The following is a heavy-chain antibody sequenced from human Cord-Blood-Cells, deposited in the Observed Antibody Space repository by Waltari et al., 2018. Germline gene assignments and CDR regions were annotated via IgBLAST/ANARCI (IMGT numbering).Heavy chain of an antibody. Sequence: QVQLQQWGAGLLKPSETLSLTCAVYGGSFSGYYWSWIRQPPGKGLEWIGEINHSGSTNYNPSLKGRVTISVDTSKNQFSLKLSSVTAADTAVYYCARCIVGATVDYWGQGTLVTVSS. CDR3: ARCIVGATVDY. V-gene: IGHV4-34*01. CDR2: INHSGST. D-gene: IGHD1-26*01. CDR1: GGSFSGYY. J-gene: IGHJ4*02.